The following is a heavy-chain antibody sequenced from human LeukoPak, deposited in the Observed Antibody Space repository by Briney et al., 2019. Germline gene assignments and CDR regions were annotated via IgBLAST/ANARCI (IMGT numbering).Heavy chain of an antibody. J-gene: IGHJ6*03. V-gene: IGHV3-9*03. CDR3: AKGGGGRLIYYYYMDV. CDR2: ITWNSDSI. CDR1: GFTFDDYA. D-gene: IGHD3-16*01. Sequence: GGSPRLSCAASGFTFDDYAMHWVRQAPGKGLEWVSGITWNSDSIDYADSVKGRFTISRDNAKNSLYLQMNSLRAEDMALYYCAKGGGGRLIYYYYMDVWGKGTTVTVSS.